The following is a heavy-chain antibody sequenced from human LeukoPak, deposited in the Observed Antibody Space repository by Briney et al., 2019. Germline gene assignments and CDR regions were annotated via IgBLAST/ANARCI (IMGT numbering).Heavy chain of an antibody. V-gene: IGHV3-23*01. D-gene: IGHD2-15*01. J-gene: IGHJ4*02. CDR1: GFTFSSYA. CDR3: ARDSRDIAWYFDF. CDR2: ITGSGGST. Sequence: PGTSLRLSCAASGFTFSSYAMGWVRQAPGKGLEWVSLITGSGGSTFYADSVKGRFTISRDNSKSTLYLQMNSLRAEDTAVYYCARDSRDIAWYFDFWGQGTLVTVSS.